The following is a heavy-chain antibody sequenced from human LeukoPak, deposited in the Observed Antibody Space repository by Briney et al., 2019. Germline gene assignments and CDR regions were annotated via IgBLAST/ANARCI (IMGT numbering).Heavy chain of an antibody. V-gene: IGHV4-59*01. CDR3: ARLAPGNYDILTGDPKVVFDY. Sequence: PSETLSLTYTVPGGSISSFFWSWIRQPPGKGLEWSGYVHSSGSTKYNPSLKSRLIISVDMSKNQFSLKLRSVSVADTAVYYCARLAPGNYDILTGDPKVVFDYWGQGALVTVSS. J-gene: IGHJ4*02. CDR2: VHSSGST. D-gene: IGHD3-9*01. CDR1: GGSISSFF.